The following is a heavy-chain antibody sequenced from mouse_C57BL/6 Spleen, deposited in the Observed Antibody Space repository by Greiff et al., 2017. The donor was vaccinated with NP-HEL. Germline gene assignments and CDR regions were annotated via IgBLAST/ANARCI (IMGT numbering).Heavy chain of an antibody. CDR2: ISSGGDDI. Sequence: EVKLMESGEGLVKPGGSLKLSCAASGFTFSSYAMSWVRQTPEKRLEWVAYISSGGDDIYYADTVKGRFTISRDNARNTLYLQMSSLKSEDTAMYYCTSSGYVRWFAYWGQGTLVTVAA. J-gene: IGHJ3*01. D-gene: IGHD3-2*02. CDR3: TSSGYVRWFAY. V-gene: IGHV5-9-1*02. CDR1: GFTFSSYA.